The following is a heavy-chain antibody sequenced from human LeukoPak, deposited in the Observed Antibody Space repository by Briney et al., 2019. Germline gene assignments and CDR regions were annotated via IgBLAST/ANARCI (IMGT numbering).Heavy chain of an antibody. CDR3: ARVTSGGYLDS. J-gene: IGHJ4*02. V-gene: IGHV4-61*02. CDR1: GGSISSGSYY. D-gene: IGHD3-22*01. Sequence: SQTLSLTCTVSGGSISSGSYYWSWIRQPAGKGLEWIGRIYTSGSTNYNPSLKSRASISVDTSKNQFSLKLNSVPAADTAVYYCARVTSGGYLDSWGQGTLVTVSS. CDR2: IYTSGST.